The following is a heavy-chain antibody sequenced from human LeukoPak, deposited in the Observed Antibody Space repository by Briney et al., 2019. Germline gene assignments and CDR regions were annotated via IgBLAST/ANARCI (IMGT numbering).Heavy chain of an antibody. J-gene: IGHJ4*02. Sequence: SETLSLTCTVSGGSISSYYWSWIRQPPGKGLEWIGYIYYSGSTNYNPSLKSRVTISVDTSKNQFSLKPSSVTAADTAVYYCARDYYGSGSYFDYWGQGTLVTVSS. CDR1: GGSISSYY. V-gene: IGHV4-59*01. CDR2: IYYSGST. D-gene: IGHD3-10*01. CDR3: ARDYYGSGSYFDY.